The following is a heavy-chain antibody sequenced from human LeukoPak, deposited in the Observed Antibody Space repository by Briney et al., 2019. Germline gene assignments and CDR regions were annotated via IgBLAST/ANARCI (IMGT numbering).Heavy chain of an antibody. Sequence: SSETLSLTCTVSGGSVSSGSYYWSWIRQPPGKGLEWIGYIYYSASTNYNPSLKSRVTISVVTSKNQVSLKLSSVTAADTAVYYCAKALQGVNYWGQGTLVTVSS. CDR2: IYYSAST. D-gene: IGHD2-21*01. CDR1: GGSVSSGSYY. CDR3: AKALQGVNY. J-gene: IGHJ4*02. V-gene: IGHV4-61*01.